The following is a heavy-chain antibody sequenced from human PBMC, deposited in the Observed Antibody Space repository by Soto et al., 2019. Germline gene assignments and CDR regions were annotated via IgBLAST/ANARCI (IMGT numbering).Heavy chain of an antibody. CDR2: ISAYNGNT. CDR3: ARDLYYGSGGYRWCDP. J-gene: IGHJ5*02. Sequence: QVQLVQSGAEVKKPGASVKVSCKASGYTFTTYGITWVRQAPGQGLAWMGWISAYNGNTNFAQKFPGRVTQTSDTSTTTAYMELRSLRSDDTAVYYCARDLYYGSGGYRWCDPWGQGTLVTVSS. V-gene: IGHV1-18*04. D-gene: IGHD3-10*01. CDR1: GYTFTTYG.